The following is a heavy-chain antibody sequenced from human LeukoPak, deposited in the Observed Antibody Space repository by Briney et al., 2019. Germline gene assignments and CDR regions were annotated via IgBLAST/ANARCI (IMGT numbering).Heavy chain of an antibody. D-gene: IGHD2-2*02. CDR2: ISSSGRAT. CDR3: AREPTYTSN. Sequence: PGGSLRLSCAASGFTFSSYAMNWVRQAPGKGLEWVSYISSSGRATYFADSVKGRFTISRDNAKNSLYLQMNSLRAEDTAVYYCAREPTYTSNWGQGTLVTVSS. V-gene: IGHV3-48*03. CDR1: GFTFSSYA. J-gene: IGHJ4*02.